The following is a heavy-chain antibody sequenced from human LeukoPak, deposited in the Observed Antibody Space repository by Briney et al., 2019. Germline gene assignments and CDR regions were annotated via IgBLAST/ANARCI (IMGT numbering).Heavy chain of an antibody. CDR2: IYYSGST. Sequence: PSETLSLTCAVYGGSFSGYYWGWIRQPPGKGLEWIGNIYYSGSTYYSPSLKSRVTISVNTSKNQFSLKLSSVTAADTAVYYCARAQNDFWSGLYYFDYWGQGTLVTVSS. V-gene: IGHV4-34*01. CDR3: ARAQNDFWSGLYYFDY. CDR1: GGSFSGYY. J-gene: IGHJ4*02. D-gene: IGHD3-3*01.